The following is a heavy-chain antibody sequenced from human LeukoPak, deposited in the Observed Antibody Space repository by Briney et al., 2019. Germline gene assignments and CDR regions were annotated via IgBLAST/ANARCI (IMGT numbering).Heavy chain of an antibody. D-gene: IGHD2-21*02. V-gene: IGHV3-30-3*01. CDR1: GFTFSSYA. J-gene: IGHJ6*02. Sequence: GGSLRLSCAASGFTFSSYAMHWVRQAPGKGLEWVAVISYDGSNKYYADSVKGRFTISRDNSKNTLYLQMNSLRAEDTAVYYCARDRCGGDCYLNYGMDVWGQGTTVTVSS. CDR2: ISYDGSNK. CDR3: ARDRCGGDCYLNYGMDV.